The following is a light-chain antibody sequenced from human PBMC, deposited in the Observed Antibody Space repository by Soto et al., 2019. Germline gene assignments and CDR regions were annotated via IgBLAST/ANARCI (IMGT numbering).Light chain of an antibody. V-gene: IGKV3-20*01. CDR1: QSVSSSY. CDR3: QQYGSSPPVT. J-gene: IGKJ5*01. Sequence: EIVLTQSPGTLSLSPGERATLSCRVSQSVSSSYLAWYQQKPGQAPRLLIYGTSNRATGIPDRFSGSGSGTDFTLTITRLEPEDFAVYYCQQYGSSPPVTFGQGTRLEIK. CDR2: GTS.